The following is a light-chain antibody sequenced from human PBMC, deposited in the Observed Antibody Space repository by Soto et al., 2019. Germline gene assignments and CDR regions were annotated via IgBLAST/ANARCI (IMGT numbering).Light chain of an antibody. V-gene: IGKV3-20*01. CDR3: HQDFNLPWT. Sequence: ESVLTQSPGTLSLSPGERATLSCRASQSVSSNYLAWYQQKPGQAPRLLIFGASTRATGIPDRFSGSGSETDFTLTISRLEPEDFAVYFCHQDFNLPWTFGQGTKVDIK. CDR2: GAS. CDR1: QSVSSNY. J-gene: IGKJ1*01.